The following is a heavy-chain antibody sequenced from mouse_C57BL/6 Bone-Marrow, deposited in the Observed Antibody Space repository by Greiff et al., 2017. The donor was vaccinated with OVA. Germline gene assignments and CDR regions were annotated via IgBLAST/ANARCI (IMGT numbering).Heavy chain of an antibody. J-gene: IGHJ2*01. Sequence: VQLQQPGAELVRPGSSVKLSCKASGYTFTSYWMDWVKQRPGQGLEWIGNIYPSDSETHYNQKFKDKATLTVDKSSSTAYMQLSSLTSEDSAVYYCARYLCGYFDYWGQGTTLTVSS. D-gene: IGHD5-1*01. V-gene: IGHV1-61*01. CDR2: IYPSDSET. CDR3: ARYLCGYFDY. CDR1: GYTFTSYW.